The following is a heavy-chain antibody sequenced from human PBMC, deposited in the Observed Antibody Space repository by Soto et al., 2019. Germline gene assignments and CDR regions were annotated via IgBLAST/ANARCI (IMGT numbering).Heavy chain of an antibody. CDR3: ARGGSYRPGXDY. CDR1: GGTFSSYA. V-gene: IGHV1-69*13. CDR2: IIPIFGTA. D-gene: IGHD1-26*01. J-gene: IGHJ4*02. Sequence: SVKVSCKASGGTFSSYAISWVRQAPGQGLEWMGGIIPIFGTANYAQKFQGRVTITADESTSTAYMELGSLRSEDTAVYYCARGGSYRPGXDYWGQGTLVTVSS.